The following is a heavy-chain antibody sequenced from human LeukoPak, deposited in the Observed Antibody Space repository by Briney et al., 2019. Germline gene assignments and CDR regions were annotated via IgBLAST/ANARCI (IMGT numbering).Heavy chain of an antibody. Sequence: GGSLRLSCAASGFTFSGSAMHWVRQDSGKRLEWVGRIRSKANDYATAYAASVKGRFIISRDDSKNTAYLQMNSLKTEDTAVYYCTSQQWLIDELLKALDYWGRGTLVTVSS. CDR1: GFTFSGSA. D-gene: IGHD6-19*01. V-gene: IGHV3-73*01. CDR3: TSQQWLIDELLKALDY. CDR2: IRSKANDYAT. J-gene: IGHJ4*02.